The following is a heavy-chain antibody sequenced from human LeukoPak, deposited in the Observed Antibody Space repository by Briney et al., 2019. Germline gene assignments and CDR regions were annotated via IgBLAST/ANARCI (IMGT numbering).Heavy chain of an antibody. V-gene: IGHV3-23*01. J-gene: IGHJ4*02. CDR1: GFTFTNYA. Sequence: GGSLRLSCAASGFTFTNYAISWVRQAPGKGLEWVLSISGGGAVIYSADSVKGRFTISRDNSKNTVYLQMNSLRAEDTAVYYCARVREYSSSSGDYWGQGTLVTVSS. CDR3: ARVREYSSSSGDY. D-gene: IGHD6-6*01. CDR2: ISGGGAVI.